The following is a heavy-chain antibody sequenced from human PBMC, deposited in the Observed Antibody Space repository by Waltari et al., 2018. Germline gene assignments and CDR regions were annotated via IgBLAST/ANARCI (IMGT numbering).Heavy chain of an antibody. V-gene: IGHV4-61*09. CDR3: ARGDIVGALPFDY. Sequence: QVQLQESGPGLVKPSQTLSLTCTVSGGSISSGSYYWSWIRQPAGKGLEWIGYIYTSGSTNYNPTLKSRVTMSVDTSKNQFSLKLSSVTAADTAVYYCARGDIVGALPFDYWGQGTLVTVSS. CDR2: IYTSGST. J-gene: IGHJ4*02. D-gene: IGHD1-26*01. CDR1: GGSISSGSYY.